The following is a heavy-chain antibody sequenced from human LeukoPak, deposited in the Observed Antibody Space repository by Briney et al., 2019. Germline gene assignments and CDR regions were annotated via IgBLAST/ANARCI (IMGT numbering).Heavy chain of an antibody. D-gene: IGHD3-10*01. J-gene: IGHJ6*02. CDR1: GGSISSYY. V-gene: IGHV4-59*08. Sequence: SETLSLTCTVSGGSISSYYWSWIRQPPGKGLEWIGYIYYSGSTNYNPSLKSRATISVDTSKNQFSLKLSSVTAADTAVYYCARLSGYGMDVWGQGTTVTVSS. CDR2: IYYSGST. CDR3: ARLSGYGMDV.